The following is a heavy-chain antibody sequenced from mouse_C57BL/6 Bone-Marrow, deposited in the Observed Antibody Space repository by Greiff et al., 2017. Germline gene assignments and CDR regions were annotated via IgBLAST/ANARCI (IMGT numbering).Heavy chain of an antibody. CDR2: IDPSDSYT. V-gene: IGHV1-59*01. J-gene: IGHJ1*03. Sequence: QVQLQQSGAELVRPGTSVKLSCKASGYTFTSYWMHWVKQRPGQGLEWIGVIDPSDSYTNYNQKFEGKATLTVDTTSSTAYMQLSSLTSEDSAVYYCARDYYGSSYWCFDFSGTGTAVHVSA. CDR1: GYTFTSYW. D-gene: IGHD1-1*01. CDR3: ARDYYGSSYWCFDF.